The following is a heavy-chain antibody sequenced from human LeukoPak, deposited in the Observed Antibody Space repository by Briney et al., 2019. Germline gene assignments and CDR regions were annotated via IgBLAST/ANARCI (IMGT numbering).Heavy chain of an antibody. V-gene: IGHV4-4*07. CDR1: GGSISSYY. J-gene: IGHJ3*02. CDR2: IYTSGST. Sequence: SETLSLTCTVSGGSISSYYWSWIRQPAGKGLEWIGRIYTSGSTNYNPSLKSRVTMSVDTSKNQFSLKLSSVTAADTAEYYCARDQYSSSWYQWGAFDIWGQGTMVTVSS. D-gene: IGHD6-13*01. CDR3: ARDQYSSSWYQWGAFDI.